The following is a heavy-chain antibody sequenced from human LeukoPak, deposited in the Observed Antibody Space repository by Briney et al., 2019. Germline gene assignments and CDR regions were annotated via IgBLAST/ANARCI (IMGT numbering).Heavy chain of an antibody. D-gene: IGHD3-16*02. Sequence: PGSSLKISCKGSGSSFPNYWIGWVRPLPGKGLEWMGIIYPGDSDTTYKPSFQGHITVSADMSISTAYLQWSSLKASDTAMYYCARSRAEKVPVWGSYRHHDAFDLWGQGTRVTVSS. J-gene: IGHJ3*01. CDR3: ARSRAEKVPVWGSYRHHDAFDL. V-gene: IGHV5-51*01. CDR2: IYPGDSDT. CDR1: GSSFPNYW.